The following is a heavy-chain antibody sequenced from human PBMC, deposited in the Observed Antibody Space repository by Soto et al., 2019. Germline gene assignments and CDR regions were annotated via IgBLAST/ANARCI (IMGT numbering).Heavy chain of an antibody. Sequence: GGSLRLSCAASGFPLSTYGMTWVRQAPGKGLEWVSAITGTGGNTYYVDSVEGRFTSSRDNSKNMLYLQVNSLRVEDTAVYYCARIRGYWYGLDVWGQGTTVTVSS. J-gene: IGHJ6*02. V-gene: IGHV3-23*01. CDR1: GFPLSTYG. CDR2: ITGTGGNT. CDR3: ARIRGYWYGLDV.